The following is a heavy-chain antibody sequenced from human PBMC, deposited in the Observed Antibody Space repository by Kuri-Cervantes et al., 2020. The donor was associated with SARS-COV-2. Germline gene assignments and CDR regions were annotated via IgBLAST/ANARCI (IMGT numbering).Heavy chain of an antibody. CDR2: IYSGGSST. Sequence: GESLKISCAASGFTFRSYAMSWVRQAPGKGLEWVSVIYSGGSSTYYADSVKGRFTISRDNSKNTLYLQMNSLRAEDTAVYYCAKDREVHDYGGSFDYWGQGTPVTVSS. V-gene: IGHV3-23*03. CDR3: AKDREVHDYGGSFDY. D-gene: IGHD4-17*01. CDR1: GFTFRSYA. J-gene: IGHJ4*02.